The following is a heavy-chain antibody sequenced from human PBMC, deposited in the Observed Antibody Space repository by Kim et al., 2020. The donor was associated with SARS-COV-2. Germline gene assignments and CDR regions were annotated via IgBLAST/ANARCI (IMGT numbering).Heavy chain of an antibody. Sequence: SETLSLTCAVYGGSFSGYYWSWIRQPPGKGLEWIGEINHSGSTNYNPSLKSRVTISVDTSKNQFSLKLSSVTAADTAVYYCARVAAYYDILTGYYKDYYYYGMDVWGQGTTVTVSS. CDR1: GGSFSGYY. V-gene: IGHV4-34*01. CDR2: INHSGST. CDR3: ARVAAYYDILTGYYKDYYYYGMDV. D-gene: IGHD3-9*01. J-gene: IGHJ6*02.